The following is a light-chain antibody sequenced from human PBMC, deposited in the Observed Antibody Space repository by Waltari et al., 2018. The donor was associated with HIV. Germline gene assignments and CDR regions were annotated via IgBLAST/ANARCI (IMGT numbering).Light chain of an antibody. Sequence: DIVMAQTPLSLSVTPGQPASIPCRSSESLLQRDGKTFLSWYLQKPGQPPQLLIDEVSRRFPGVPDRFSGSGSGTDFTLTFSRVEAEDVGVYYCMQSKQLPLTFGPGTKVDIK. CDR1: ESLLQRDGKTF. J-gene: IGKJ3*01. CDR2: EVS. V-gene: IGKV2D-29*01. CDR3: MQSKQLPLT.